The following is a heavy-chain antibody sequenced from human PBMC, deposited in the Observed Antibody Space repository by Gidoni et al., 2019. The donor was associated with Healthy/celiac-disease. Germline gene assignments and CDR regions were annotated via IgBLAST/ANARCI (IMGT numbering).Heavy chain of an antibody. CDR3: ARGYSDDFWSGYQGWFDP. D-gene: IGHD3-3*01. CDR1: GGSISSGDYY. J-gene: IGHJ5*02. V-gene: IGHV4-30-4*01. CDR2: IYYSGST. Sequence: HVHLQESGPGLVKPSQTLSLTCTVSGGSISSGDYYWSWIRQPPGKGLEWIGYIYYSGSTYYNPSLKSRVTISVDTSKNQFSLKLSSVTAADTAVYYCARGYSDDFWSGYQGWFDPWGQGTLVTVSS.